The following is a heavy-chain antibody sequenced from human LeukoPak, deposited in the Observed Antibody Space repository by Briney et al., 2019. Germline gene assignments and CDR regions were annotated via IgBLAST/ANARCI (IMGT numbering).Heavy chain of an antibody. CDR3: ARVRSVAGTSSGYYFDY. V-gene: IGHV6-1*01. Sequence: SQTLSLTCAISGDSVSSNSAAWNWIRQSPSRGLEWLGRTYYRSKWYNDYAVSVKSRITINPDTSKNQFSLQLNSVTPEDTAVYYCARVRSVAGTSSGYYFDYWGQGTLVTVSS. D-gene: IGHD6-19*01. CDR2: TYYRSKWYN. J-gene: IGHJ4*02. CDR1: GDSVSSNSAA.